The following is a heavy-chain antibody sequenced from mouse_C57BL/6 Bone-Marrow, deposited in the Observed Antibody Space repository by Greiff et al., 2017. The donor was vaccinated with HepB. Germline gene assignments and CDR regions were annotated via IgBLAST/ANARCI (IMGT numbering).Heavy chain of an antibody. V-gene: IGHV5-6*01. CDR2: ISSGGSYT. CDR3: ARHTRYSAWFAY. CDR1: GFTFSSYG. D-gene: IGHD2-12*01. J-gene: IGHJ3*01. Sequence: EVKLVESGGDLVKPGGSLKLSCAASGFTFSSYGMSWVRQTPDKRLECVATISSGGSYTYYPDSVKGRVTISRDNAKNTLYLQMSSLKSEDTAMYYCARHTRYSAWFAYWGQGTLVTVSA.